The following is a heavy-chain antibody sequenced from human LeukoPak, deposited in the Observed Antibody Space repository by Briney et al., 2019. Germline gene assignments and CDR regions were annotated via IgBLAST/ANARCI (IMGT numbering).Heavy chain of an antibody. J-gene: IGHJ4*02. CDR1: GFTFSSYG. CDR3: ARGAHSGSYYGY. CDR2: IWYDGSNK. Sequence: GGSLRLSCAASGFTFSSYGMHWVRQAPGKGLEWVAVIWYDGSNKYYADSVKGRFTISRDNSKNTLYLQMNSLRAEDTAVYYCARGAHSGSYYGYWGQGTLVTVPS. V-gene: IGHV3-33*01. D-gene: IGHD1-26*01.